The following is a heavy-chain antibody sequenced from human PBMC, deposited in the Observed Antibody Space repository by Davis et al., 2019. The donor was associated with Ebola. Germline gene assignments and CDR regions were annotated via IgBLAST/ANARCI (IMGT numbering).Heavy chain of an antibody. D-gene: IGHD4-17*01. J-gene: IGHJ4*02. Sequence: MPSETLSLTCTVSGGSISSGDYYWSWIRQHPGKGLEWIGHIYYSGSTNYNPSLKSRVTISVDTSKNQFSLKLSSVTAADTAVYYCARGNTVTTVWGQGTLVTVSS. CDR2: IYYSGST. CDR3: ARGNTVTTV. CDR1: GGSISSGDYY. V-gene: IGHV4-61*08.